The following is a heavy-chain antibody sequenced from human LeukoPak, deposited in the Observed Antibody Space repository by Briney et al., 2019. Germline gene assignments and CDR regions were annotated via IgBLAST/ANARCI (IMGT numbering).Heavy chain of an antibody. V-gene: IGHV3-23*01. J-gene: IGHJ3*02. CDR1: GFTFSSYG. D-gene: IGHD3-10*01. CDR3: AKHAGGILWFGELQGDAFDI. Sequence: GGSLRLSCAASGFTFSSYGMSWVRQAPGKGLEWVSAISGSGGSTYYADSVKGRFTISRDNSKNTLYLQMNSLRAEDTAVYYCAKHAGGILWFGELQGDAFDIWGQGTMCTVSS. CDR2: ISGSGGST.